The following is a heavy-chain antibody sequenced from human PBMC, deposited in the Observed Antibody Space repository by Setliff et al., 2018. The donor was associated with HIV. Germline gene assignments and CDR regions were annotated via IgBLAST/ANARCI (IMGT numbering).Heavy chain of an antibody. D-gene: IGHD6-13*01. J-gene: IGHJ4*02. V-gene: IGHV3-23*01. Sequence: PGESLKISCAASGFTFSSYAMSWVRQAPGKGLERVSGISGSGGSTYYADSVKGRFTISRDNSKNTLYLQMNSLKTEDTAVYYCTTFSSGYSTDGVDYWGRGTLVTVSS. CDR2: ISGSGGST. CDR1: GFTFSSYA. CDR3: TTFSSGYSTDGVDY.